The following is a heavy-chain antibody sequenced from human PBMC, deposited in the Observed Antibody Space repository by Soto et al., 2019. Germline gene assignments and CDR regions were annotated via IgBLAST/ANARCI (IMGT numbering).Heavy chain of an antibody. Sequence: PGESLKISSQGPGYNLASFWTAWVRQMPGKGLEWMGIIYPGDSDTRYSPSFQGQVTISADKSISTAYLQWSSLKVSDTAIYYCARHGGTGPRLNYFDPWGQGTQVTVSS. D-gene: IGHD1-1*01. CDR3: ARHGGTGPRLNYFDP. J-gene: IGHJ5*02. CDR1: GYNLASFW. CDR2: IYPGDSDT. V-gene: IGHV5-51*01.